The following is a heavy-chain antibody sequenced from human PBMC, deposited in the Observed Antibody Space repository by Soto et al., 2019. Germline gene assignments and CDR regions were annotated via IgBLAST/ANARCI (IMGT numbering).Heavy chain of an antibody. CDR1: GDSVSSNSAA. D-gene: IGHD3-22*01. CDR2: TYYRSKWYN. Sequence: SQTLSLTCAISGDSVSSNSAAWNWIRQSPSRGLEWLGRTYYRSKWYNDYAVSVKSRITINPDTSKNQFSLQLNSVTPEDTAVYYCARGLHYYDSSGYWYYFDYWGQGTLVTVS. J-gene: IGHJ4*02. CDR3: ARGLHYYDSSGYWYYFDY. V-gene: IGHV6-1*01.